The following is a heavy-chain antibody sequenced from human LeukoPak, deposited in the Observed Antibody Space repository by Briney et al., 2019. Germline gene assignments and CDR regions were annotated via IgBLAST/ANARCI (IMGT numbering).Heavy chain of an antibody. V-gene: IGHV5-51*01. CDR3: ARQKSSIAPMSLYYYGMDV. CDR1: GYSINNYW. CDR2: IYPADSDI. Sequence: GESLKISCKGSGYSINNYWIGWVRQMPGKGLEWMGIIYPADSDIRYSPSFQGQVTISADKSISTAYLQWSSLKASDTAMYYCARQKSSIAPMSLYYYGMDVWGQGTTVTVSS. J-gene: IGHJ6*02. D-gene: IGHD6-6*01.